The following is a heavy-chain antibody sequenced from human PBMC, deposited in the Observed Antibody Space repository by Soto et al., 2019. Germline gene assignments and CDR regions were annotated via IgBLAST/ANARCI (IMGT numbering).Heavy chain of an antibody. CDR2: IIPIFGTA. V-gene: IGHV1-69*06. CDR3: ARVAGGLDDY. Sequence: QVQLVQSGAEVKKPGSSVRVSCKASGGTFSSYAISWVRQAPGQGLEWMGGIIPIFGTANYAQKFQGRVTIASDKTASRADMGLSSRRSEDADVYYCARVAGGLDDYWGQGTLVTVSS. D-gene: IGHD3-10*01. CDR1: GGTFSSYA. J-gene: IGHJ4*02.